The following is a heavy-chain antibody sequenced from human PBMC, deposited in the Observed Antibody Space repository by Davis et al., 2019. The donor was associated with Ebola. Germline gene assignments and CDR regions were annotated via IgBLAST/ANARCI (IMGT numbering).Heavy chain of an antibody. D-gene: IGHD5-18*01. J-gene: IGHJ6*02. V-gene: IGHV1-69*04. CDR1: GGTFSSYA. CDR3: ARDLGYSYGKYYYYYYGMDV. Sequence: SVKVSCKASGGTFSSYAISWVRQAPGQGLEWMGRIIPILGIANYAQKFQGRVTITADKSTSTAYMELSSLRSEDTAVYYCARDLGYSYGKYYYYYYGMDVWSQGTTVTVSS. CDR2: IIPILGIA.